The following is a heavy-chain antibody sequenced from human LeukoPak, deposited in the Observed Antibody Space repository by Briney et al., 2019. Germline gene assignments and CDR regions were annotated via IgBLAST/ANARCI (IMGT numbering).Heavy chain of an antibody. CDR1: GYTFTSYY. D-gene: IGHD2-2*02. Sequence: ASVKVSCKASGYTFTSYYMHWVRQAPGQGLEWMGIINPSGGSTSYAQKFQGRVTMIRDMSTSTVYVELSSLRSEDTAVYYCARDWGGDCSSTSCYTSDPWGQGTLVTVSS. V-gene: IGHV1-46*01. CDR2: INPSGGST. J-gene: IGHJ5*02. CDR3: ARDWGGDCSSTSCYTSDP.